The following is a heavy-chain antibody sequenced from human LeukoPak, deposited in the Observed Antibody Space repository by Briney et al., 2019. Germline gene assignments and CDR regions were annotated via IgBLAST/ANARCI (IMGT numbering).Heavy chain of an antibody. D-gene: IGHD2-2*01. Sequence: GGSLRLSCAASGFTFGSYAMHWVRQAPGKGLEYVSAISSNGGSTYYANSVKGRFTISRDNSKNTLYLQMNSLRAEDTAVYYCAKGSRPRYCSSTSCPEDVWGQGATVTVSS. V-gene: IGHV3-64*01. CDR2: ISSNGGST. J-gene: IGHJ6*02. CDR3: AKGSRPRYCSSTSCPEDV. CDR1: GFTFGSYA.